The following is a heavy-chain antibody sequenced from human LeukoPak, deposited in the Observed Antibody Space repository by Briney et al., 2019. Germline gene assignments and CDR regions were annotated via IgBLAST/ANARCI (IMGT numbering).Heavy chain of an antibody. Sequence: PGGSLRLSCLASGFTFSTYSLSWVRQAPVKGLEWVSALSAGKQVPYYADSVKGRSTVSRDNSKNTLYLQLSSLRAEDTAVYYCAREHDLWHEGGNWFDAWGQGTLVTVSS. J-gene: IGHJ5*02. CDR3: AREHDLWHEGGNWFDA. D-gene: IGHD3-3*01. CDR1: GFTFSTYS. V-gene: IGHV3-23*01. CDR2: LSAGKQVP.